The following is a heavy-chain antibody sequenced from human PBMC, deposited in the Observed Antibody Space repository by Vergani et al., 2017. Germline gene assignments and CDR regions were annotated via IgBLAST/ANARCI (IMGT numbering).Heavy chain of an antibody. CDR2: IYYSGST. J-gene: IGHJ5*02. CDR3: ARVGSSWSRGPDNWFDP. V-gene: IGHV4-31*03. CDR1: GGSISSGGYY. D-gene: IGHD6-13*01. Sequence: QVQLQESGPGLVKPSQTLSLTCTVSGGSISSGGYYWSWIRQHPGKGLEWIGYIYYSGSTYYNPPLKSRVTISVDTSKNQFSLKLSSVTAADTAVYYCARVGSSWSRGPDNWFDPWGQGTLVTVSS.